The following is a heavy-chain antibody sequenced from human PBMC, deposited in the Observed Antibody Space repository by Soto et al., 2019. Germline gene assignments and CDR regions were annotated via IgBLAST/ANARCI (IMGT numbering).Heavy chain of an antibody. J-gene: IGHJ1*01. V-gene: IGHV1-69*02. Sequence: QVQLVQSGAEVKKPGSSVKVSCKASGGTFSSYTISWVRQAPGQGLEWMGRIIPIFGIANYAQMFQGRVTITADKSTSTAYMELSSLRSEDTAVYYCEIISGSVPPIQHWGQGTLVTVSS. D-gene: IGHD2-15*01. CDR1: GGTFSSYT. CDR2: IIPIFGIA. CDR3: EIISGSVPPIQH.